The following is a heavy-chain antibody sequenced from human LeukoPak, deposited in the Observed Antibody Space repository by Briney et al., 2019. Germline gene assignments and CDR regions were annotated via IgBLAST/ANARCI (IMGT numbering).Heavy chain of an antibody. CDR2: INHSGST. CDR1: GGSFSGYY. D-gene: IGHD1-26*01. V-gene: IGHV4-34*01. CDR3: AGARWGAPVDP. Sequence: SETLSLTCAVYGGSFSGYYWSWIRQPPGKGLEWIGEINHSGSTNYNPSLKSRVTISVDTSKNQFSLKLSSVTAADTAVYYCAGARWGAPVDPWGQGTLVTVSS. J-gene: IGHJ5*02.